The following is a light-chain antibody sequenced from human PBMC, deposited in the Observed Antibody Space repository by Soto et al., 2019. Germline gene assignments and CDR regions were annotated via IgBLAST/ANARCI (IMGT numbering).Light chain of an antibody. J-gene: IGKJ2*01. Sequence: EIVLTQSPATLSLSPGERATLSCRARRSGSSYLAWYQQKPGQALRLLIYDASNRAAGIPARFGVRGSGTDFTLTISSLEHEAFARYYCQQGRNWYTFGQGTKLEIK. CDR1: RSGSSY. CDR2: DAS. CDR3: QQGRNWYT. V-gene: IGKV3-11*01.